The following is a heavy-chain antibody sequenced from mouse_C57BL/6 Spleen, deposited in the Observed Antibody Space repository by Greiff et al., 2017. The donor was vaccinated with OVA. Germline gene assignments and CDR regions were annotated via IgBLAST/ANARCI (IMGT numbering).Heavy chain of an antibody. CDR1: GYAFSSSW. D-gene: IGHD3-2*02. Sequence: VMLVESGPELVKPGASVKISCKASGYAFSSSWMNWVKQRPGKGLEWIGRIYPGDGDTNYNGKFKGKATLTADKSSSTAYMQLSSLTSEDSAVYFCAQTAQALAWFAYWGQGTLVTVSA. CDR3: AQTAQALAWFAY. J-gene: IGHJ3*01. V-gene: IGHV1-82*01. CDR2: IYPGDGDT.